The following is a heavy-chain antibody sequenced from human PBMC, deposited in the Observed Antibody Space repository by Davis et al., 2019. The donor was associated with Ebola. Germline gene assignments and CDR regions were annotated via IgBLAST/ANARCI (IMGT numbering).Heavy chain of an antibody. CDR1: GFTFSSYS. J-gene: IGHJ3*02. V-gene: IGHV3-21*01. CDR3: ARDTVTTAIDI. CDR2: ISSSSSYI. Sequence: LSLTCAASGFTFSSYSMNWVRQAPGKGLEWVSSISSSSSYIYYADSVKGRFTISRDNAKNSLYLQMNSLRAEDTAVYYCARDTVTTAIDIWGQGTMVTVSS. D-gene: IGHD4-17*01.